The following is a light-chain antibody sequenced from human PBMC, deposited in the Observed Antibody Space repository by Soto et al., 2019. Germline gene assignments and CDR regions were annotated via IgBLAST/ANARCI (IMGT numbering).Light chain of an antibody. Sequence: EVVMTQSPATLSVSPGERATLSCRASESVIRNLAWFQQKPGQAPRLLIYGASTRAPGVPDRFSGSGSGTDFTLTISRLEPEDFAVYYCQQYGNSPITFGQGTRLEIK. CDR1: ESVIRN. V-gene: IGKV3-15*01. CDR3: QQYGNSPIT. J-gene: IGKJ5*01. CDR2: GAS.